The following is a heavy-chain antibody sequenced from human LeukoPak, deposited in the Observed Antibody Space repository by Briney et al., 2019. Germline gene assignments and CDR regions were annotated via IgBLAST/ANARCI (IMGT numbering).Heavy chain of an antibody. CDR1: GGSISSSSYY. V-gene: IGHV4-39*01. Sequence: SSETPSLTCTVSGGSISSSSYYWGWIRQPPGKGLEWIGSIYYSGSTYYNPSLKSRVTISVDTSKNQFSLKLSSVTAADTAVYYCARVPTVTFFDYWGQGTLVTVSS. CDR2: IYYSGST. J-gene: IGHJ4*02. D-gene: IGHD4-17*01. CDR3: ARVPTVTFFDY.